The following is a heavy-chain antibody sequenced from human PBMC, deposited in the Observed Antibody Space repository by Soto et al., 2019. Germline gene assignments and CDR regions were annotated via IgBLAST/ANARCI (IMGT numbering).Heavy chain of an antibody. CDR1: GFTFSSYG. CDR3: ARTRGVVPAAIAYDAFDI. V-gene: IGHV3-33*01. CDR2: IWYDGSNK. Sequence: GGSLRLSCAASGFTFSSYGMHWVRQAPGKGLEWVAVIWYDGSNKYYADSVKGRFTISRDNSKNTLYLQMNSLRAEDTAVYYCARTRGVVPAAIAYDAFDIWGQGTMVTVSS. J-gene: IGHJ3*02. D-gene: IGHD2-2*01.